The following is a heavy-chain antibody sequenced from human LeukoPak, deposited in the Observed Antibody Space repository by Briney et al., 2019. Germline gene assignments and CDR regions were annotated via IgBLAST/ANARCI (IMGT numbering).Heavy chain of an antibody. Sequence: ASVKVSCKASGYTFTGYYMHWVRQAPGQGLEWMGWINPNSGGTNYARKFQGWVTMTRDTSISTAYMELSRLRSDDTAVYYCARGDILTGYLTYYFDYWGQGTLVTVSS. CDR1: GYTFTGYY. CDR2: INPNSGGT. J-gene: IGHJ4*02. CDR3: ARGDILTGYLTYYFDY. V-gene: IGHV1-2*04. D-gene: IGHD3-9*01.